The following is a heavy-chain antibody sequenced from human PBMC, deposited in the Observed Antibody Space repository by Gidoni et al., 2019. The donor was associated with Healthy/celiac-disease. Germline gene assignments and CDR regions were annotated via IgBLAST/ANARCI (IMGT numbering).Heavy chain of an antibody. J-gene: IGHJ5*02. CDR1: GFSLSTSGVG. V-gene: IGHV2-5*02. D-gene: IGHD2-2*01. CDR2: IYCDDDK. CDR3: AHRRGRGYCSSTSCYGGNNWFDP. Sequence: QITLKESGPTLVKPTQTLTLTCTFPGFSLSTSGVGVGWIRQPPGKALEWLALIYCDDDKRYSPSLKSRLTITKDTSKNQVVLTMTNMDPVDTATYCCAHRRGRGYCSSTSCYGGNNWFDPWGQGTLVTVSS.